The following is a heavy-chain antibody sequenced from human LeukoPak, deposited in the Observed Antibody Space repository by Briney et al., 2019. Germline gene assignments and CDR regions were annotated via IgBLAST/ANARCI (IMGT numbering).Heavy chain of an antibody. V-gene: IGHV4-34*01. Sequence: SETLSLTCAVYGGSFSGYYWSWIRQPPGKGLEWIGEINHSGSTNYNPSLKSRVTISVDTSKNQFSLKLSSVTAADTAVYYCARHSFTAMGYFDYWGQGTLVTVSS. CDR2: INHSGST. CDR1: GGSFSGYY. D-gene: IGHD5-18*01. CDR3: ARHSFTAMGYFDY. J-gene: IGHJ4*02.